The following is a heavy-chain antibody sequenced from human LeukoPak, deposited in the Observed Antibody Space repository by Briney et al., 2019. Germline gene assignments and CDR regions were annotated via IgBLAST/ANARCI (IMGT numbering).Heavy chain of an antibody. CDR1: GGSMNSYY. D-gene: IGHD6-13*01. Sequence: SETLSLTCTVSGGSMNSYYWDWIRQPPGKGLEWIGYIYYSGITNYNPSLKSRLTMSVDTSNNQFSLTLTSVTAADTAVYYCARQVRDVSAAAGFDYWGQGTLVTVSS. J-gene: IGHJ4*02. CDR2: IYYSGIT. CDR3: ARQVRDVSAAAGFDY. V-gene: IGHV4-59*01.